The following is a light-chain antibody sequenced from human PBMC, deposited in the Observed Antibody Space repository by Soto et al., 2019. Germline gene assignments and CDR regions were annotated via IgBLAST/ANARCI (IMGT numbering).Light chain of an antibody. CDR1: QAVINY. J-gene: IGKJ4*01. CDR2: DAS. Sequence: DITLTQSPSSLSASVGGRVSITSQASQAVINYLNWYQQKPGKAPKLLISDASNLETGVPSRFTGSGSRTHLTLDITNLQPEDFASYFCQQYDDLPLTFGGGTHVE. V-gene: IGKV1-33*01. CDR3: QQYDDLPLT.